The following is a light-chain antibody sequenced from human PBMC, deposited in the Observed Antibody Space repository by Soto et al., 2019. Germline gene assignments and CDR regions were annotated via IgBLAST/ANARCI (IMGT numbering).Light chain of an antibody. Sequence: DIALTQSPDSLALSLGERDTMNCKSSQSVLYSSYNKSYLAWYQVKPGRPPKLLFSWASTRESGVPDRFNGGGSETDFSLTISSLQNEDVAVYYCQQYYSTLITFGQGTRLEIK. CDR2: WAS. CDR1: QSVLYSSYNKSY. J-gene: IGKJ5*01. CDR3: QQYYSTLIT. V-gene: IGKV4-1*01.